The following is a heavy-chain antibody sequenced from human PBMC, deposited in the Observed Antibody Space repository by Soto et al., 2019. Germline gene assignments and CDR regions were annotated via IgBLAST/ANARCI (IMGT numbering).Heavy chain of an antibody. V-gene: IGHV4-59*01. D-gene: IGHD3-16*02. CDR2: IYYSGST. CDR1: GGSISSYY. CDR3: ARFNYDYVWGSYRPDAFDI. J-gene: IGHJ3*02. Sequence: AETLSLTCTVSGGSISSYYWSWIRQPPGKGQEWIGYIYYSGSTNYNPSLKSRVTISVDTSKNQFSLKLSSVTAADTAVYYCARFNYDYVWGSYRPDAFDIWGQGTMVTVSS.